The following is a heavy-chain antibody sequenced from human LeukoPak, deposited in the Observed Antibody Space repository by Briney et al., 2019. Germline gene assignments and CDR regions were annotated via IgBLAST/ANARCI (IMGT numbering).Heavy chain of an antibody. V-gene: IGHV1-18*01. D-gene: IGHD3-22*01. CDR2: ISAYNGNT. J-gene: IGHJ4*02. Sequence: HGASVKVSCKASGYTFTSYGISWVRQAPGQGLEWMGWISAYNGNTNYAQKLQGRVTMATDTSTSTAYMELRSLRSDDTAVYYCARDTYDSSGYYIAYFDYWGQGTLVTVSS. CDR3: ARDTYDSSGYYIAYFDY. CDR1: GYTFTSYG.